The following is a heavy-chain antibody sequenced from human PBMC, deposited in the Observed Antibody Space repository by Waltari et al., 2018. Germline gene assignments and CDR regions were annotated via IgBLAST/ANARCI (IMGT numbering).Heavy chain of an antibody. D-gene: IGHD6-13*01. CDR2: IKQDGSEK. CDR3: ASGKERAAAGTFDY. V-gene: IGHV3-7*01. J-gene: IGHJ4*02. CDR1: GFTFSSYW. Sequence: EVQLVESGGGLVQPGGSLRLSCAASGFTFSSYWMRWVRQAPGKGLEWVANIKQDGSEKYYVDSVKGRFTISRDNAKNSLYLQMNSLRAEDTAVYYCASGKERAAAGTFDYWGQGTLVTVSS.